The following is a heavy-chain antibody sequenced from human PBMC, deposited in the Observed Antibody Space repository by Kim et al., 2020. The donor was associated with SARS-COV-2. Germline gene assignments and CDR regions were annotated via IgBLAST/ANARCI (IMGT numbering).Heavy chain of an antibody. J-gene: IGHJ4*02. CDR3: ARHDGGGSGSYYFDY. V-gene: IGHV5-51*01. Sequence: PSFQGQVTISADKSISTAYLQWSSLKASDTAMYYCARHDGGGSGSYYFDYWGQGTLVTVSS. D-gene: IGHD3-10*01.